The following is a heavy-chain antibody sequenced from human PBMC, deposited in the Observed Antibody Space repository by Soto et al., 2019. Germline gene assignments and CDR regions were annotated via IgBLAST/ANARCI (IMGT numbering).Heavy chain of an antibody. D-gene: IGHD6-13*01. CDR2: VYNSGST. CDR1: GGSISSNY. CDR3: ARYRREAVAGYTLDN. Sequence: SETLSLTCTVSGGSISSNYWTWIRQPPGKGLEWIGYVYNSGSTNYNPSLKSRVTISEDTSKSQFSLKVNSMTAADTAVYYCARYRREAVAGYTLDNWDQGILVTVSS. J-gene: IGHJ4*02. V-gene: IGHV4-59*01.